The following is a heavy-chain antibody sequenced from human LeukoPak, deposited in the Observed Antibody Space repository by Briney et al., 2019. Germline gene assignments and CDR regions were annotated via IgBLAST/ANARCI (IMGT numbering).Heavy chain of an antibody. CDR2: IYGGGST. D-gene: IGHD3-3*01. CDR3: ARVFLERLTSGYFDN. J-gene: IGHJ4*02. V-gene: IGHV3-53*05. Sequence: GGSLRLSCAATGLSVSSNFMSWVRQAPGKGVECVSVIYGGGSTYYADSVKGRFTISRENPKNTLYLQMNSLRDDDTAVYYCARVFLERLTSGYFDNWGQGTLVTVSP. CDR1: GLSVSSNF.